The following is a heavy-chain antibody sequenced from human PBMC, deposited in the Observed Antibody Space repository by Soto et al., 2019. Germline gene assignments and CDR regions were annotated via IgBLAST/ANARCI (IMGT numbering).Heavy chain of an antibody. J-gene: IGHJ6*03. Sequence: GGSLRLSCAASGFTFSSYAMTWVRQAPGKGLEWVSTISGSGGSTYYADSVKGRFTISRDNSKNTLYLQMNSLRAEDTAVYYCAKGRDCSSTSCYSYYYYYMDVWGKGTTVTVSS. CDR3: AKGRDCSSTSCYSYYYYYMDV. V-gene: IGHV3-23*01. CDR2: ISGSGGST. CDR1: GFTFSSYA. D-gene: IGHD2-2*02.